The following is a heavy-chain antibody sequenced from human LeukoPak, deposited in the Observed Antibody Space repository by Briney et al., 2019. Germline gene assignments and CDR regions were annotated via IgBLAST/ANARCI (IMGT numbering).Heavy chain of an antibody. CDR3: VRDFPGSSSVDY. J-gene: IGHJ4*02. D-gene: IGHD6-6*01. V-gene: IGHV3-21*01. CDR2: ISSSSSYS. Sequence: GGSLRLSCAASGFAFSSYSMNWVRQAPGKGLEWVSSISSSSSYSYYADSAKGRFSICRDNTKNSLYLQMNSLRAEDTAVYYCVRDFPGSSSVDYWGQGTLVTVSS. CDR1: GFAFSSYS.